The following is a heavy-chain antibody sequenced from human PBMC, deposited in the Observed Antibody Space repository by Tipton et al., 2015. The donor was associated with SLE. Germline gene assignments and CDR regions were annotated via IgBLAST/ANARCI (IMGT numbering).Heavy chain of an antibody. CDR1: GFTFSSYG. CDR2: IQNDGSNK. J-gene: IGHJ6*03. Sequence: SLRLSCAASGFTFSSYGMHWVRQAPGKGLEWLTFIQNDGSNKYYADSVKGRFTISRDNSKNTVSLQMNSLRADDTAVYYCATGTLVGSWYYSMDVWGKGTTVTVSS. CDR3: ATGTLVGSWYYSMDV. V-gene: IGHV3-30*02. D-gene: IGHD2-2*03.